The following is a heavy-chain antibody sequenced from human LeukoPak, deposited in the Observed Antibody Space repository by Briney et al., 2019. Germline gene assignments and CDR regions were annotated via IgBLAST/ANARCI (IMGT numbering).Heavy chain of an antibody. D-gene: IGHD3-3*01. CDR2: ISSGSSTI. V-gene: IGHV3-11*04. J-gene: IGHJ6*03. CDR1: GFTFSDYY. Sequence: PGGSLRLSCAASGFTFSDYYMSWIRQAPGKGLEWVSYISSGSSTIYYADSVKGRFTVSRDNGKKSLYLHMNSLRAEDTAMYYCARDQGFSYYFYYMDVWGKGTTVTVSS. CDR3: ARDQGFSYYFYYMDV.